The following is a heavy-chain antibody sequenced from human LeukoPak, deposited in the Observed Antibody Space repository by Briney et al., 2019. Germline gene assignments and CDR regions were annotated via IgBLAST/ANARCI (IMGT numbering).Heavy chain of an antibody. CDR1: GYTFTSYG. V-gene: IGHV1-18*04. Sequence: GASVKVSCKASGYTFTSYGISWVRQAPGQGIEWMGWISAYNGNTNYAQKLQGRVTMTTDTSTSTAYMELRSLRSEDTAVYYCARGSITMVRGVIIEGHNWFDPWGQGTLVTVSS. J-gene: IGHJ5*02. CDR2: ISAYNGNT. CDR3: ARGSITMVRGVIIEGHNWFDP. D-gene: IGHD3-10*01.